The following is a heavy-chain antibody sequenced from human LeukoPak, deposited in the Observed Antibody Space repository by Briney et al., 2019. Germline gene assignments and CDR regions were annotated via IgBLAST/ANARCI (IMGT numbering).Heavy chain of an antibody. CDR2: INHSGST. CDR1: GGSFSGYY. Sequence: SETLSLTCAVYGGSFSGYYWSWIRQPPGKGLEWIGEINHSGSTNYNPSLKSRITISVETSKKQFSLRLSSVTAADTAVYYCARVLEGSSSQPWYFDLWGRGTLVTVSS. CDR3: ARVLEGSSSQPWYFDL. D-gene: IGHD6-13*01. J-gene: IGHJ2*01. V-gene: IGHV4-34*01.